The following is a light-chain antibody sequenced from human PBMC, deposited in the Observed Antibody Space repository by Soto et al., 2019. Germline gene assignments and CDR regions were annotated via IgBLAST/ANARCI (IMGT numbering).Light chain of an antibody. CDR1: SGHSSYI. CDR2: LEGSGSY. Sequence: QLVLTQSSSASASLGSSVKLTCTLSSGHSSYIIAWHQQQPGKAPRYLMKLEGSGSYNKGSGVPDRLSGSSSGADRYLTISNLQFEDEADYYCETWDINTHVVFGGGTKLTVL. V-gene: IGLV4-60*02. CDR3: ETWDINTHVV. J-gene: IGLJ2*01.